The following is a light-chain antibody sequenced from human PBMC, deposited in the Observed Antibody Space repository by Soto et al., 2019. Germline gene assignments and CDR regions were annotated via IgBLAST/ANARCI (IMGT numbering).Light chain of an antibody. CDR2: DDN. CDR1: SSNLAYNS. J-gene: IGLJ1*01. V-gene: IGLV1-51*01. Sequence: QSVLTQPPSVSAAPGQDVTIYCSGSSSNLAYNSLSWYQQLPGTAPKLLIYDDNKRPSGIPARFSGSKSGTSATLGITGLETGDEADYYCGAWDDSLNVYVFGSGTKLTVL. CDR3: GAWDDSLNVYV.